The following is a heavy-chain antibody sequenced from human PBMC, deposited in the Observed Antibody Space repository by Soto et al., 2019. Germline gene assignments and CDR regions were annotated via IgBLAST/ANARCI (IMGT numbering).Heavy chain of an antibody. CDR3: AKVAQDIVVVPAAVFDY. V-gene: IGHV3-30*18. CDR1: GFTFSSYG. Sequence: PGGSLRLSCAASGFTFSSYGMHWVRQAPGKGLEWVAVISYDGSNKYYADSVKGRFTISRDNSKNTLYLQMNSLRAEDTAVYYCAKVAQDIVVVPAAVFDYWGQGTLVTVSS. CDR2: ISYDGSNK. D-gene: IGHD2-2*01. J-gene: IGHJ4*02.